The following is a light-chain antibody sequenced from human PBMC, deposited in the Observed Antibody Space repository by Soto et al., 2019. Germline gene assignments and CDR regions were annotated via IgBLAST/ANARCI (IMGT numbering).Light chain of an antibody. CDR3: QQHTTSPPSWT. CDR2: GAS. J-gene: IGKJ1*01. CDR1: QSVTSSY. Sequence: ETVLTQSPGTLSLSPGERATLFCRASQSVTSSYLAWYQQKPGQAPRLLIYGASSRATGIPDRFSGIGSGTDFTLTISRLEHEDFAVYYCQQHTTSPPSWTFGQGTKVEIK. V-gene: IGKV3-20*01.